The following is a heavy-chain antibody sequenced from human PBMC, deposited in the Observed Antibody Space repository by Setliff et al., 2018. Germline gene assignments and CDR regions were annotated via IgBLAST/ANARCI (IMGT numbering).Heavy chain of an antibody. CDR3: ATPGRRFGESIDY. V-gene: IGHV4-34*01. J-gene: IGHJ4*02. CDR2: INHSGST. D-gene: IGHD3-10*01. Sequence: PSETLSLTCAVYGGSFSGYYWSWIRQPPGKGLEWIGEINHSGSTYYNPSLKSRVTISVDTSKNQFSLKLTSVTAADTAVYYCATPGRRFGESIDYWGQGTLVTVSS. CDR1: GGSFSGYY.